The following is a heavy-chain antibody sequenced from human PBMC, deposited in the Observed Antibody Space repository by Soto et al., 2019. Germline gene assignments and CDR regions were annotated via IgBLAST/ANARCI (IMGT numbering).Heavy chain of an antibody. CDR3: ARGAGRYQLLKATYYYYGMDV. Sequence: SVKVSCKASGGTFSSYAISWVRQAPGQGLEWMGGIIPIFGTANYAQKFQGRVTITADESTSTAYMELSSLRSEDTAVYYCARGAGRYQLLKATYYYYGMDVWGQGTTVTVSS. J-gene: IGHJ6*02. CDR1: GGTFSSYA. CDR2: IIPIFGTA. D-gene: IGHD2-2*01. V-gene: IGHV1-69*13.